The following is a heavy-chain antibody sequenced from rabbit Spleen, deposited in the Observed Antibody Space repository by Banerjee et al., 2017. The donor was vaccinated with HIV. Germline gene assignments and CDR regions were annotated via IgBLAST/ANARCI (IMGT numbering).Heavy chain of an antibody. CDR1: GFSFSNIYY. Sequence: QEQLEESGGDLVKPEGSLTLTCTASGFSFSNIYYMCWVRQAPGKGLEWIGCIYNGDGSTYYANWVNGRFTITSSTSLNTVTLQMTSLAVADTATYFCAKSRGGDAGMDLWGQGTLVTVS. CDR2: IYNGDGST. J-gene: IGHJ6*01. CDR3: AKSRGGDAGMDL. V-gene: IGHV1S47*01. D-gene: IGHD2-1*01.